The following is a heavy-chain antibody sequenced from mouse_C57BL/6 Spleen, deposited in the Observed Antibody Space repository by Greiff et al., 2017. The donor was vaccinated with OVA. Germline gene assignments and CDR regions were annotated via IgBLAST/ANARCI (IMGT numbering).Heavy chain of an antibody. CDR2: IDPETGGT. CDR1: GYTFTDYE. CDR3: TSDDYFDY. J-gene: IGHJ2*01. V-gene: IGHV1-15*01. Sequence: VKLQESGAELVRPGASVTLSCKASGYTFTDYEMHWVKQTPVHGLEWIGAIDPETGGTAYNQKFKGKAILTADKSSSTAYMELRSLTSEDSAVYYCTSDDYFDYWGQGTTLTVSS.